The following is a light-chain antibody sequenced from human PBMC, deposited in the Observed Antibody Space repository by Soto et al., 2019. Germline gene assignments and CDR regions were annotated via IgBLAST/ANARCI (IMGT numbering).Light chain of an antibody. CDR2: DTS. V-gene: IGKV3-11*01. J-gene: IGKJ5*01. CDR3: QQAASFPIT. CDR1: QSVGSF. Sequence: EIVLTQSPATLSLSPGERATLSFRASQSVGSFLAWYQQKPGQAPRLLIYDTSIRATGIPARFSGSGSGTDFTLTINGLQPEDFATYYCQQAASFPITFGQGTRLEI.